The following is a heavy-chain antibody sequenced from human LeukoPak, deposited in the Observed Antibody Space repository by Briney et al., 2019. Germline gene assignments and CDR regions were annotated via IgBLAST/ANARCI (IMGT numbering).Heavy chain of an antibody. D-gene: IGHD3-22*01. Sequence: ASVKVSCKVSGYTLTELSIHWVRQAPGKGLEWMGGFDPEDGETIYAQRFQGRVTMTEDTSTDTAYMELSSLGSEDAAVYCCATVSYYYDSSGYQGYFQHWGQGTLVTVSS. J-gene: IGHJ1*01. V-gene: IGHV1-24*01. CDR1: GYTLTELS. CDR2: FDPEDGET. CDR3: ATVSYYYDSSGYQGYFQH.